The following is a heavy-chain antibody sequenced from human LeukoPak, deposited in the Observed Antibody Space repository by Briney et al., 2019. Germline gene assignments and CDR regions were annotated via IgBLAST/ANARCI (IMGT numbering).Heavy chain of an antibody. D-gene: IGHD6-19*01. J-gene: IGHJ4*02. CDR3: AKTTYSSGWSAFDY. V-gene: IGHV3-30*04. CDR2: IAYDGSNK. CDR1: GFTFSYYA. Sequence: GGSLRLSCAASGFTFSYYAMHWVRQAPGKGLQWVATIAYDGSNKYYANSVKGRFTISRDNSKNTLYLQMNSLRPEDTAVYYCAKTTYSSGWSAFDYWGQGTLVTVSS.